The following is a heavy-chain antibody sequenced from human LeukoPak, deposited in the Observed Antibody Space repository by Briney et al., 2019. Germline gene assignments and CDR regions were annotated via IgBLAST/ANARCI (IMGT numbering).Heavy chain of an antibody. Sequence: GGSLRLSCAASGFTFSSYAMSWVRQAPGKGLEWVSAISGSGGSTYYADSVKGRFTISRDNSKNTLYLQMNSLIPDDTAVYYCAKDKELSTMDSWGQGILVTVSS. J-gene: IGHJ5*01. CDR3: AKDKELSTMDS. CDR1: GFTFSSYA. D-gene: IGHD5-24*01. V-gene: IGHV3-23*01. CDR2: ISGSGGST.